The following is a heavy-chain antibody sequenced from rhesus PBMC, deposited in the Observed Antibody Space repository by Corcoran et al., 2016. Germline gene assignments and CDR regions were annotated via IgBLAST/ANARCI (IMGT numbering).Heavy chain of an antibody. CDR1: GDSISSNS. V-gene: IGHV4-173*01. Sequence: LQLQESGPGLVRPWEPLSLTCTLSGDSISSNSCRWLRQSPGQGLEWSVRIAGSGGTPDHNPSLRSRVTISTETSKNQVSLNVSCLTAADTAVYYCARSPPRSSFDYWGQGVLVTVSS. CDR3: ARSPPRSSFDY. D-gene: IGHD3-16*01. CDR2: IAGSGGTP. J-gene: IGHJ4*01.